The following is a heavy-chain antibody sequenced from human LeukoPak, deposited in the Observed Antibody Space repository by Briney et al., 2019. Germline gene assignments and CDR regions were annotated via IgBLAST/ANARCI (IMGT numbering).Heavy chain of an antibody. D-gene: IGHD6-19*01. Sequence: ASVKVSCKASGYTFTGYYIFWVRQAPEQGLKWMGWINSDSGGTNYVQEFQGRVTMTRDTSISTVYLELSSLRSDDTAVYYCARGHAVAPSFDYWGQGTLVTVSS. J-gene: IGHJ4*02. V-gene: IGHV1-2*02. CDR1: GYTFTGYY. CDR3: ARGHAVAPSFDY. CDR2: INSDSGGT.